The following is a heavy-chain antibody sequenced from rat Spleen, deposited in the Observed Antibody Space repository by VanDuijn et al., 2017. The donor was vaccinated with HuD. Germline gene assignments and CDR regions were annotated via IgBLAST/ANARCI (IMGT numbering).Heavy chain of an antibody. CDR2: ISADGVNT. Sequence: EVQLVESGGGLVQPGRSMKLSCAASGFTFSNYYMAWVRQAPTKGLEWVSSISADGVNTYYPDSVKGRFTISRANSENTVYLQMNSLRSEDTATYYCAVAGYGYWGQGVMVTVSS. J-gene: IGHJ2*01. CDR3: AVAGYGY. CDR1: GFTFSNYY. V-gene: IGHV5-25*01. D-gene: IGHD4-3*01.